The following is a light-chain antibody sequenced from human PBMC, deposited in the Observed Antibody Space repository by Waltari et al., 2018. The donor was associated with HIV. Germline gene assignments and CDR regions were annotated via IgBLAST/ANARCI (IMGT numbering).Light chain of an antibody. Sequence: DIVMTQSPDSLAVSLGERATINCKSSQSVLYSSNNKNYLAWYQQKPGQPPKLLIYWASTRESGVPDRFSGSGSGTDFTLTISSLQAEDVAVYYCQQYYSTTPTFGPGIKVDIK. CDR1: QSVLYSSNNKNY. J-gene: IGKJ3*01. CDR3: QQYYSTTPT. V-gene: IGKV4-1*01. CDR2: WAS.